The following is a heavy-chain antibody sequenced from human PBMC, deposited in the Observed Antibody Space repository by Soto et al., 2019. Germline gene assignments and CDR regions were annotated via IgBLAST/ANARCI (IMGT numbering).Heavy chain of an antibody. CDR2: FDPEDGET. CDR3: AKDVYYYGSGTNWFDP. J-gene: IGHJ5*02. D-gene: IGHD3-10*01. V-gene: IGHV1-24*01. CDR1: GYTLTVLS. Sequence: ASVKVSCKVSGYTLTVLSMHWVRQAPGKGLEWMGGFDPEDGETIYAQKFQGRVTRTEDTSTDTAYMELSSLRSEDTAVYYCAKDVYYYGSGTNWFDPWGQGTLVTVSS.